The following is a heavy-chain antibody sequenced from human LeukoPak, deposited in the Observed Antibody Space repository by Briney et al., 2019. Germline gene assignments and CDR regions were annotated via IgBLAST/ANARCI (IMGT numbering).Heavy chain of an antibody. CDR1: GASMRDHY. D-gene: IGHD6-19*01. Sequence: PSETLSLTWAVSGASMRDHYWTWIRQPPGKGLEWIGNIYYMLNANSYNPSLKSRVSISMDTPGTQFSLKLNSVTAADTAVYYCATSFRSGWGFDSWGQGILVAVSS. V-gene: IGHV4-59*11. CDR3: ATSFRSGWGFDS. CDR2: IYYMLNA. J-gene: IGHJ4*02.